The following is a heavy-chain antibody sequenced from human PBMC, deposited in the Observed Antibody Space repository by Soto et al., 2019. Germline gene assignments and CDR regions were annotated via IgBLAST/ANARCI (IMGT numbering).Heavy chain of an antibody. CDR3: ARNYDILTGYHNFDY. CDR1: GFTFSSYS. V-gene: IGHV3-48*01. CDR2: ISSRSSTI. D-gene: IGHD3-9*01. Sequence: GGSLGLSCAASGFTFSSYSMSWVRQAPGKGLEWVSYISSRSSTIYYADTVKGRITNSRDNAKKSQYLQMKNLKTEDTAVYYCARNYDILTGYHNFDYWGQGT. J-gene: IGHJ4*02.